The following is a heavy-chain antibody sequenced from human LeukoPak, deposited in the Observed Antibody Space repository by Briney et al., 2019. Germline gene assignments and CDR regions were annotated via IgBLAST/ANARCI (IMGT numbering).Heavy chain of an antibody. V-gene: IGHV3-74*01. CDR3: ASPRYNWNDGGEFDY. D-gene: IGHD1-1*01. J-gene: IGHJ4*02. Sequence: GGSLRLSCAASGFTFSSYWMHWVRQAPGKGLVWVSRINSDGSSTSYADSVKGRFTVSRDNAKNTLYLQMNSLRVEDTAVYYCASPRYNWNDGGEFDYWGQGTLVTVSS. CDR1: GFTFSSYW. CDR2: INSDGSST.